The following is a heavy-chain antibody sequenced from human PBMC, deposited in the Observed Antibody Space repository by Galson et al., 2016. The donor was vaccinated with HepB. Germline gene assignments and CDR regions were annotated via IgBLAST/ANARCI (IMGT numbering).Heavy chain of an antibody. V-gene: IGHV3-30*18. D-gene: IGHD1-26*01. CDR3: AKGHSQTYYYYYGMDV. CDR2: MSVDGSNK. Sequence: SLRLSCAASGFTVSSNYMSWVRQAPGKGLEWVAVMSVDGSNKYYADSVKGRFIISRDNSKNTLCLQMNSLRAEDTAVYFCAKGHSQTYYYYYGMDVWGQGTTVTVSS. CDR1: GFTVSSNY. J-gene: IGHJ6*02.